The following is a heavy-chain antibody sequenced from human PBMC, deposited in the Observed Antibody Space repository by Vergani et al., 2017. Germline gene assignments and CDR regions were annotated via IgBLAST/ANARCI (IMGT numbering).Heavy chain of an antibody. J-gene: IGHJ4*02. CDR3: ARVPGYCSSTSCPVDY. V-gene: IGHV4-59*01. CDR1: GGPISSYY. CDR2: IYYSGRP. D-gene: IGHD2-2*03. Sequence: QVQLQASGPGLVKPSETLSTTCTVSGGPISSYYWSWIRQPPGKGLEWVGYIYYSGRPNYNPSLKSRVTISVDTSKNQFSLKLSSVTAADTAVYYCARVPGYCSSTSCPVDYWGQGTLVTVSS.